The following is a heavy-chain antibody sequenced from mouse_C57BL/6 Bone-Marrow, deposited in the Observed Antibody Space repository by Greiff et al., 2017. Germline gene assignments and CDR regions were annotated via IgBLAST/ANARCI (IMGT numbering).Heavy chain of an antibody. V-gene: IGHV2-9-1*01. CDR1: GFSFTSYA. Sequence: QVQLQQSGPGLVAPSQSLSITCTVSGFSFTSYAISWVRQPPGKGLEWLGVIWTGGGTNYNSARQSRLSISKDNAKSQVFLKRNSLQTDDTARYYCARIPSLDYWGQGTSVTVSS. J-gene: IGHJ4*01. CDR2: IWTGGGT. CDR3: ARIPSLDY.